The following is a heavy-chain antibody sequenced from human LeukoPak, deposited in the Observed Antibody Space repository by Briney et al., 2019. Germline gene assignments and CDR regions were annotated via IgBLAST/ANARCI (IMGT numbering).Heavy chain of an antibody. CDR3: TRVGYIDEEIDY. V-gene: IGHV3-7*04. Sequence: GGSLRLSCVASGFPFSSYWMTWVRQAPGKGLEWVANIKQDGSKKSYVDSVKGRFTISRDNAKNSLYLQVNSLRAEDTAIYYCTRVGYIDEEIDYWGQGTLVTVSS. D-gene: IGHD5-24*01. J-gene: IGHJ4*02. CDR1: GFPFSSYW. CDR2: IKQDGSKK.